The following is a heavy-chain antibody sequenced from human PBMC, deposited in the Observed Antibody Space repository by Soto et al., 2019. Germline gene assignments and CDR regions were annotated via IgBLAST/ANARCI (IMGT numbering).Heavy chain of an antibody. V-gene: IGHV4-30-4*01. CDR1: GGSISGGVYY. CDR2: IFDSGST. CDR3: AREIIPLTTDWYFDL. J-gene: IGHJ2*01. D-gene: IGHD4-17*01. Sequence: VQLQESGPGLVKPSQTLSLTCTVSGGSISGGVYYWSWIRQPPGKGLEWIGYIFDSGSTYYNPSLKSRVTISVDTSKNQFSLRLSSVTAADTAVYYCAREIIPLTTDWYFDLWGRGTLVTVSS.